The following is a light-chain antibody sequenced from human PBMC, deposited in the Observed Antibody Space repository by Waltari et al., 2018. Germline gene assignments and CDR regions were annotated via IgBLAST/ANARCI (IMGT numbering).Light chain of an antibody. CDR3: CSYAGTNPSV. CDR1: SSDFGSYNY. Sequence: QSALTQPPSVSGSPGQSVTISCTGTSSDFGSYNYVSWYQQHPGKAPKLMIYEVSKRPSGVSNRFSGSKSANTASLTISGLQAEDEADYYCCSYAGTNPSVFGRGTKVTVL. CDR2: EVS. J-gene: IGLJ1*01. V-gene: IGLV2-23*02.